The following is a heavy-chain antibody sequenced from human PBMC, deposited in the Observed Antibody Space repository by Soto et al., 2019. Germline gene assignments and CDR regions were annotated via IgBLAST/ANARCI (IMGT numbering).Heavy chain of an antibody. CDR2: ISYDGSNK. CDR3: AKDLGIVVVPAAQLDY. J-gene: IGHJ4*02. V-gene: IGHV3-30*18. CDR1: GFTFSSYG. Sequence: HPWGSLRLSCAASGFTFSSYGMHWVRQAPGKGLEWVAVISYDGSNKYYADSVKGRFTISRDNSKNTLYLQMNSLRAEDTAVYYCAKDLGIVVVPAAQLDYWGQGTLVTVSS. D-gene: IGHD2-2*03.